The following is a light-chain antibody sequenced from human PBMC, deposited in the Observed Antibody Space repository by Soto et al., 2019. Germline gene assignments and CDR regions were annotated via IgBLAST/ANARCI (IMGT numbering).Light chain of an antibody. J-gene: IGKJ5*01. CDR3: QQYYSTPLT. Sequence: IVMTQSPDSLAVSLGERATINCKSSQSVLYSSNNKNYLAWYQQKPGQPPKLLIYWASTRESGVPDRFSGSGSETDFPLTISSLQAEDVAVYYCQQYYSTPLTFGQATRLQIK. CDR2: WAS. V-gene: IGKV4-1*01. CDR1: QSVLYSSNNKNY.